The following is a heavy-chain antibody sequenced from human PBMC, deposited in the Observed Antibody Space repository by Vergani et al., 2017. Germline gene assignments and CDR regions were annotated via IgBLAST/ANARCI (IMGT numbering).Heavy chain of an antibody. CDR3: ARGGLGYCSSTSCQDAFDI. V-gene: IGHV1-2*02. CDR1: GYTFTGYY. D-gene: IGHD2-2*01. Sequence: QVQLVQSGAEVQKPGASVKVSCKASGYTFTGYYMHWVRQAPGQGLEWMGWINPNSGGTNYAQKFQGRVTMTRDTSISTAYMELSRLRSDDTAVYYCARGGLGYCSSTSCQDAFDIWGQGTMVTVSS. J-gene: IGHJ3*02. CDR2: INPNSGGT.